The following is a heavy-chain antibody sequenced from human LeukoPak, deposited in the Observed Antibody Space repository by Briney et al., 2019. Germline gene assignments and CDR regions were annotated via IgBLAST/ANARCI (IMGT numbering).Heavy chain of an antibody. J-gene: IGHJ4*02. CDR1: GFTFSSFA. CDR3: ARDLTGFDY. D-gene: IGHD3-9*01. CDR2: ISYDGSNK. V-gene: IGHV3-30-3*01. Sequence: GGSLRLSCAASGFTFSSFAMHWVRQAPGKGLEWVAVISYDGSNKYYADSVKGRVTISRDNSKNTLYLQMNSLRPEDTAVYHCARDLTGFDYGGQGTLVTVSS.